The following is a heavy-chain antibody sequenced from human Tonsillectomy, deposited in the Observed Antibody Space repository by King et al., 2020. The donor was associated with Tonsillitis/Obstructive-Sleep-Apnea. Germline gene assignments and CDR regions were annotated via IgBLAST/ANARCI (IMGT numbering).Heavy chain of an antibody. V-gene: IGHV1-2*02. J-gene: IGHJ4*02. CDR3: ARAVRYDSCGYYYCPFDY. CDR1: GYTFTGYY. D-gene: IGHD3-22*01. Sequence: LVQSGAEVKKPGASVKVSCKASGYTFTGYYMHWVRQAPGQGLEWMGWINPNSGGTNYAQKFQGRVTMTREPCISTAYMELSRLRSDDTAVYYCARAVRYDSCGYYYCPFDYWGQGTLVTVSS. CDR2: INPNSGGT.